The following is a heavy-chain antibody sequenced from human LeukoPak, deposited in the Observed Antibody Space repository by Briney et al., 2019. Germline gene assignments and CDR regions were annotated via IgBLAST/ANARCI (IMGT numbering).Heavy chain of an antibody. Sequence: GGSLRLSCAASGFIFSGYGMHWFRQAPGKGLEWVAFIRDDGSNKYYADSVKGRFTISRDNSKNTLYLQMNSRGAEDTAVNYCGKGGYYGSGSYSNTPFDYWGQGTLVTVSS. CDR3: GKGGYYGSGSYSNTPFDY. J-gene: IGHJ4*02. D-gene: IGHD3-10*01. CDR1: GFIFSGYG. V-gene: IGHV3-30*02. CDR2: IRDDGSNK.